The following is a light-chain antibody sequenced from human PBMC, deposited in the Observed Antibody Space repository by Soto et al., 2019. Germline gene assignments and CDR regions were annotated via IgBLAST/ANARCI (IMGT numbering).Light chain of an antibody. CDR1: QGIIDY. J-gene: IGKJ1*01. CDR3: QKYDSAPQT. V-gene: IGKV1-27*01. Sequence: IKMTQSPSSLSASVGDTVTITCRASQGIIDYLAWYQQRPGKVPKLLIYAASTLQTGVPSRFSGSGAGTDFTLTISSLQPEDVATYYCQKYDSAPQTFGQGTKVEIK. CDR2: AAS.